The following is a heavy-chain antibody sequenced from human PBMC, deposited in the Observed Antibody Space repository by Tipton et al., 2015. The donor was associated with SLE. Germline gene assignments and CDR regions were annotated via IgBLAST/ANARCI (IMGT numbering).Heavy chain of an antibody. V-gene: IGHV4-59*07. J-gene: IGHJ6*03. CDR2: IFYSGST. D-gene: IGHD3-10*01. CDR3: ARALYYYDSGSYFYYMDV. Sequence: TLSLTCSVSSGSLSSYYWSWIRQPPGKGLEWIGYIFYSGSTAYNSSLKSRVTISVDTSTDQFSLNLSSVTAADTAVYHCARALYYYDSGSYFYYMDVWGKGTSVTVSS. CDR1: SGSLSSYY.